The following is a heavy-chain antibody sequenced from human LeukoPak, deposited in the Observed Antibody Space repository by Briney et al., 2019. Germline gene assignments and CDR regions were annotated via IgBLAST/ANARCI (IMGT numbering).Heavy chain of an antibody. D-gene: IGHD3-22*01. Sequence: ASVKVSCKASGYTFTSYSISWVRQAPGQGPEWMGWIIGYNGDTHYAQKLQGRVTMTTDTSTSTAYMELRSLRSDGTAVYYCARWSDDSSGYADYWGQGTLVTVSS. CDR3: ARWSDDSSGYADY. CDR2: IIGYNGDT. V-gene: IGHV1-18*01. J-gene: IGHJ4*02. CDR1: GYTFTSYS.